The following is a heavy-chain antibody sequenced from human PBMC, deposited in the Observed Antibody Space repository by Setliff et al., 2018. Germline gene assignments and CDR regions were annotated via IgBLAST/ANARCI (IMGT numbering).Heavy chain of an antibody. V-gene: IGHV3-20*04. CDR3: ARGGVAATAPNGL. J-gene: IGHJ1*01. Sequence: GGSLRLSCAAPGFTFDDYGMAWVRQAPGKGLEWVSGINWSGAGTGYADSVKGRFTISRDNTNNSLYLQMNNLRVEDTALYYCARGGVAATAPNGLWGQGTLVTVSS. CDR1: GFTFDDYG. CDR2: INWSGAGT. D-gene: IGHD6-13*01.